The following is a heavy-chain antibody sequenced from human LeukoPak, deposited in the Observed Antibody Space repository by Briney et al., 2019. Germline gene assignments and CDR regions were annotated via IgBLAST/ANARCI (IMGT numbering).Heavy chain of an antibody. Sequence: GRSLRLSCAASGFTFDDYAMHWVRHAPGKGLEWVSGISWNSGSIGYADSVKGRFTISRDNAKNSLYLQMNSLRAEDTALYYCAKTKLENYYYYGMDVWGQGTTVTVSS. J-gene: IGHJ6*02. V-gene: IGHV3-9*01. CDR1: GFTFDDYA. CDR2: ISWNSGSI. CDR3: AKTKLENYYYYGMDV. D-gene: IGHD1-1*01.